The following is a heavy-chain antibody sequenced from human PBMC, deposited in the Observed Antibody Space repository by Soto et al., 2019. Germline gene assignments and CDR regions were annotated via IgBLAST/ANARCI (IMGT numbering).Heavy chain of an antibody. CDR1: GGSISSNY. J-gene: IGHJ4*02. Sequence: SETLSLTCTVSGGSISSNYWTWIRQPPGKGLEWIGYVYNSGSTNYNPSLKSRVAISEDTSKSQFSLKVNSMTAADTAVYYCARYRREAVAGYTLDNWGQGILVTVSS. CDR3: ARYRREAVAGYTLDN. V-gene: IGHV4-59*01. CDR2: VYNSGST. D-gene: IGHD6-13*01.